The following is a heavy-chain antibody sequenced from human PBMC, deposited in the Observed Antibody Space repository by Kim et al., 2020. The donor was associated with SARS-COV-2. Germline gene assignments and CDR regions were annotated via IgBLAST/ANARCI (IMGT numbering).Heavy chain of an antibody. Sequence: PSLKSRVTISVDPSKNQFSLKLGSVTAADTAVYYCARVRVVVPAARNWFDPWGQGTLVTVSS. J-gene: IGHJ5*02. CDR3: ARVRVVVPAARNWFDP. V-gene: IGHV4-31*02. D-gene: IGHD2-2*01.